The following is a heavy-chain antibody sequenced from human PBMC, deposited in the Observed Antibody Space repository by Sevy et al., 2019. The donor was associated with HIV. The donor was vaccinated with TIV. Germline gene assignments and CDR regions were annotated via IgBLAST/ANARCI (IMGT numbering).Heavy chain of an antibody. CDR2: ISGSGGFT. V-gene: IGHV3-23*01. D-gene: IGHD6-6*01. CDR1: GFIFSGSA. CDR3: AKDPLNIAARFDY. Sequence: GGSLRLSCAASGFIFSGSAMSWVRQAPGKGLEWAASISGSGGFTYYADSVKRRFTISRDNFKNTVDLEMKSLRAEDTAVYYCAKDPLNIAARFDYWGQGTLVTVSS. J-gene: IGHJ4*02.